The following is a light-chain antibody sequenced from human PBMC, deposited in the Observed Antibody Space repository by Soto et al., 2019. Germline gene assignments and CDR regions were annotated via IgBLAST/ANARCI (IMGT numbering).Light chain of an antibody. V-gene: IGLV7-46*01. J-gene: IGLJ3*02. CDR1: TGPVTSGHY. Sequence: QAVVTQGPSLTVSPGRRVTLTCGSSTGPVTSGHYPYWFQQKPGQAPRTVLYDTSNRPSWAPARFSGALLGGKAALTLSGAQPEDEAVDYCLLSYSDGRMFGGGSKLTVL. CDR3: LLSYSDGRM. CDR2: DTS.